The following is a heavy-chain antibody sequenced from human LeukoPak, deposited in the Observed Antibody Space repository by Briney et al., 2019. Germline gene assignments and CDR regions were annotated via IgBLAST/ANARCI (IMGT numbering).Heavy chain of an antibody. CDR1: GGTFSSYA. CDR2: IIPIFGTA. CDR3: ARVVPAAIEVNDWFDP. J-gene: IGHJ5*02. D-gene: IGHD2-2*01. Sequence: SVKVSCKASGGTFSSYAISWVRQAPGQGLEWMGGIIPIFGTANYAQKFQGRVTITTDESTSTAYMELSSLRSEDTAVYYCARVVPAAIEVNDWFDPWGQGTLVTVPS. V-gene: IGHV1-69*05.